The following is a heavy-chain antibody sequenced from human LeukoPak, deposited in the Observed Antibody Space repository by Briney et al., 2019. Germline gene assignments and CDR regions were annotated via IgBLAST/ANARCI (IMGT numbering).Heavy chain of an antibody. J-gene: IGHJ5*02. CDR1: GGTSSSYA. D-gene: IGHD3-10*01. CDR2: IIPILGIA. Sequence: SVKVSCKASGGTSSSYAISWVRQAPGQGLEWMGRIIPILGIANYAQKFQGRVTITADKSTSTAYMELSSLRSEDTAVYYCARAGGYNWFDPWGQGTLVTVSS. V-gene: IGHV1-69*04. CDR3: ARAGGYNWFDP.